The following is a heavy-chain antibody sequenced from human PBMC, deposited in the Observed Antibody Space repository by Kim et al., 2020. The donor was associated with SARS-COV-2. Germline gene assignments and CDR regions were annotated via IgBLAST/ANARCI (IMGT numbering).Heavy chain of an antibody. CDR3: ARVSQQRVGYGY. V-gene: IGHV1-2*06. CDR2: INPNSGGT. Sequence: ASVKVSCKASGYTFTGYYMHWVRQAPGQGLEWMGRINPNSGGTNYAQKFQGRVTMTRDTSISTAYMELSRLRSDDTAVYYCARVSQQRVGYGYWGQGTLVTVSS. D-gene: IGHD3-10*01. J-gene: IGHJ4*02. CDR1: GYTFTGYY.